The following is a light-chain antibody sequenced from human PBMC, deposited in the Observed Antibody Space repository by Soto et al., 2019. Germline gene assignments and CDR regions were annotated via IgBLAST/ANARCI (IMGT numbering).Light chain of an antibody. V-gene: IGKV1-5*03. CDR3: QHDNSYSEA. CDR2: KAS. Sequence: DIKITQSPSTLSASVGDRVTIACRASQSISTYLAWYQQKPGKAPNLLIYKASNLASGVPSRFTGGGSGTDFTLTINSLRPDDSATYYCQHDNSYSEAFGQGTKVDI. J-gene: IGKJ1*01. CDR1: QSISTY.